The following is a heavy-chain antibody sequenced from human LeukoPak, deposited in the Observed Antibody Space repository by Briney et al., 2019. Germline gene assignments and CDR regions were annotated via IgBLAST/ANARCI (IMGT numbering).Heavy chain of an antibody. Sequence: ASVKASCKASGYTFTGYDIHWVRQAPGQGLEGMGWINPNSGGTNYAQKHQGRVTMTRDTSISTAYMELSRLSSDDTAVYYCARDRITMVRGALKEFDYWGQGTLVTVSS. CDR2: INPNSGGT. CDR3: ARDRITMVRGALKEFDY. CDR1: GYTFTGYD. D-gene: IGHD3-10*01. V-gene: IGHV1-2*02. J-gene: IGHJ4*02.